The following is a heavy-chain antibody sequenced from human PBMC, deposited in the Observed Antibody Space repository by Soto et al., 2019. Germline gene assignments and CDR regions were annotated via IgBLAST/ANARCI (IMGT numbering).Heavy chain of an antibody. V-gene: IGHV1-69*01. CDR2: IIPIFGTA. D-gene: IGHD2-2*01. J-gene: IGHJ6*02. CDR3: ARDLVVVVPAAITPGYYYYGMDV. Sequence: QVQLVQSGAEVKKPGSSVKVSCKASGGTFSSYAISWVRQAPGQGLEWMGGIIPIFGTANYTQKFQGRVTITADESTSTAYMELSSLRSEDTAVYYCARDLVVVVPAAITPGYYYYGMDVWGQGTTVTVSS. CDR1: GGTFSSYA.